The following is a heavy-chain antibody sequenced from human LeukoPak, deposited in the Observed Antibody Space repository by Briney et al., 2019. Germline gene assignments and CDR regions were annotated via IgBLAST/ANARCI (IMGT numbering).Heavy chain of an antibody. CDR1: GFTFSSYE. CDR2: ISSSGSTI. Sequence: GGSLRLSCAASGFTFSSYEMNWVRQAPGKGLERVSYISSSGSTIYYADSVKGRFTISRDNAKNSLYLQMNSLRAEDTAVYYCASFSTGIDYWGQGTLVTVSS. J-gene: IGHJ4*02. V-gene: IGHV3-48*03. CDR3: ASFSTGIDY. D-gene: IGHD3-10*01.